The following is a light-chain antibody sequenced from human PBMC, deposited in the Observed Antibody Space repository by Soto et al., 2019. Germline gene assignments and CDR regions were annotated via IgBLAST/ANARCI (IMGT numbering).Light chain of an antibody. J-gene: IGKJ1*01. CDR1: QSVSSN. CDR3: QQYNNWPPWT. CDR2: SAS. Sequence: IVLTQSPATLSVSPGERATLSCRASQSVSSNLAWYQQIPGQAPSLLIYSASTMAAGIPARFSGAGSGTEFTLTISSLQSEDFAVYYCQQYNNWPPWTFGQGTKVEIK. V-gene: IGKV3-15*01.